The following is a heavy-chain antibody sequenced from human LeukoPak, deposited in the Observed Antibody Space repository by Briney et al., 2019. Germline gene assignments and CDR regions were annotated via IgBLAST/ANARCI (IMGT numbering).Heavy chain of an antibody. V-gene: IGHV1-69*13. CDR3: ATVLAARHYYYYYMDV. Sequence: ASVKVSCKASGGTFSSYAISWVRQAPGQGLEWMGGIIPIFGTANYAQKFQGRVTITADESTSTAYMELSGLRSEDTAVYYCATVLAARHYYYYYMDVWGKGTTVTVSS. CDR2: IIPIFGTA. CDR1: GGTFSSYA. J-gene: IGHJ6*03. D-gene: IGHD6-6*01.